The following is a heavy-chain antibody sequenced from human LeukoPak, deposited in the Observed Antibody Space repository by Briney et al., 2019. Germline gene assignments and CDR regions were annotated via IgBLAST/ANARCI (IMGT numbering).Heavy chain of an antibody. V-gene: IGHV3-30*18. CDR3: AKDGLAAAGWFDY. CDR2: ISYDGSSK. J-gene: IGHJ4*02. Sequence: PGRSLRLSCAASGFTFSYYGMHWVRQAPGKGLEWVAVISYDGSSKYYADSVKGRFTISRDNSKNTLYLHVNSLRAEDTAVYYCAKDGLAAAGWFDYWGQGTLVTVSS. CDR1: GFTFSYYG. D-gene: IGHD6-13*01.